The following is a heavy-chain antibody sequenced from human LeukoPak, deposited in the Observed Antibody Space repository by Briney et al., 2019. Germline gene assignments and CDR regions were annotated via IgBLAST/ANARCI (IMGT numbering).Heavy chain of an antibody. CDR2: VSLTGLT. CDR3: Y. J-gene: IGHJ4*01. CDR1: GGSITRTNW. V-gene: IGHV4-4*01. Sequence: AETLSLTCGVSGGSITRTNWWSWVRQPPGQGLEWIGEVSLTGLTNYNPSLSSRVIMALDTSKNHLSLNLTSVTAADTAVYFGYWGHETLVTVPS.